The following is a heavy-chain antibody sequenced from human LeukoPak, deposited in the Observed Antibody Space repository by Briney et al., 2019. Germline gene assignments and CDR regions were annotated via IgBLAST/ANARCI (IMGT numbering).Heavy chain of an antibody. D-gene: IGHD5-24*01. CDR1: GFTFSNYG. CDR2: IRYDGSNK. J-gene: IGHJ4*02. CDR3: AKDGYNYSDY. V-gene: IGHV3-30*02. Sequence: VGSLRLSCAASGFTFSNYGMHWVRQAPSKGLEWVAFIRYDGSNKDYADSVKGRFTISRDNSKNTLYLQMNSLRAEDTAVYYCAKDGYNYSDYWGQGILVSVSS.